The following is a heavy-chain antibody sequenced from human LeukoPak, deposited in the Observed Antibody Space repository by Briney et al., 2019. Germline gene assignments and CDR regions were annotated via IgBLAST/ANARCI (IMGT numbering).Heavy chain of an antibody. CDR2: ISGSGGST. D-gene: IGHD7-27*01. Sequence: GGSLRLSCAAPGFTFSSYAMSWVRQAPVGGLGWVSAISGSGGSTYYADSVKGRFTISRDNSKNTLYLQMNSLRAEDRAVYYCAKERFNWGSLDYWGQGTLVTVSS. CDR3: AKERFNWGSLDY. CDR1: GFTFSSYA. J-gene: IGHJ4*02. V-gene: IGHV3-23*01.